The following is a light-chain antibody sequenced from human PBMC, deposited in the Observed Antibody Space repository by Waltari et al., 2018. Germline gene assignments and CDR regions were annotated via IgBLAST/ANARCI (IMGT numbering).Light chain of an antibody. Sequence: QSALTQPASVSGSPGQSITLSCTGTSSAVGGYNYVSWYQQHPGKAPKLMIYDVSKRPSGVSNRFSGSKSGNTASLTISGLQAEDEADYYCCSYAGSSTLEVFGGGTKLTVL. CDR3: CSYAGSSTLEV. J-gene: IGLJ2*01. V-gene: IGLV2-23*02. CDR2: DVS. CDR1: SSAVGGYNY.